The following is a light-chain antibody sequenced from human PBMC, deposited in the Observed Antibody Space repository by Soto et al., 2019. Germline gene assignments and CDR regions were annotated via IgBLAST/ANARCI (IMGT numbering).Light chain of an antibody. CDR2: END. CDR1: SSNIGKYY. J-gene: IGLJ1*01. V-gene: IGLV1-51*02. Sequence: QSALTQPPSVSAAPGQKVTMSCSGSSSNIGKYYVSWHQQLPGTAPELLIYENDKRPSGIPDRFSGSKSGTSATLGITGLQTGDEADYYCGTWDSSLTTFVFGTGTKVTVL. CDR3: GTWDSSLTTFV.